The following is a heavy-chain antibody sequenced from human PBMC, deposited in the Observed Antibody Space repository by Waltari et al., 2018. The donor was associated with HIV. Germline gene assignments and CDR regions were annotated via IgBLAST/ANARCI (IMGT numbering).Heavy chain of an antibody. CDR2: ISGYNANT. Sequence: HVHLVQSGAEVKMPGASVRVSCKTSGYIFTNYGFRWVRQAPGQGLEWLGWISGYNANTNCAQRLQGRVTLTTDTSTSTADMELRSRRSDDTAVYYCARGLGGSYYYGVDVWGQGTTVTVS. J-gene: IGHJ6*02. CDR1: GYIFTNYG. CDR3: ARGLGGSYYYGVDV. V-gene: IGHV1-18*01.